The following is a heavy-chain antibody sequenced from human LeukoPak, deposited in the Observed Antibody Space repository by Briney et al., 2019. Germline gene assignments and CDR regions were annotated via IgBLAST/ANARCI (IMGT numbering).Heavy chain of an antibody. D-gene: IGHD1-26*01. CDR3: ARDTDGSLDY. V-gene: IGHV3-7*01. CDR1: GFTFTKSW. Sequence: GESLKISCAASGFTFTKSWMAWVRQAPGKGLEWAANIKQDGSTRHYADSLRGRFTISRDNPKNSLYLQMSSLRADDTAVYYCARDTDGSLDYWGQGILVTVAS. J-gene: IGHJ4*02. CDR2: IKQDGSTR.